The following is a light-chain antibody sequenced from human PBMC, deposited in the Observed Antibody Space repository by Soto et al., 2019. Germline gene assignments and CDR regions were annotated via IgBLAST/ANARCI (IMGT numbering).Light chain of an antibody. V-gene: IGKV1-5*01. CDR2: DAS. CDR1: QSISSW. CDR3: HRYNSVPLT. Sequence: DIQMTQSPSTLSASVGDRVTITCRASQSISSWLAWYQQKPGKAPKLLIYDASSLESGVPSRFSGSGSGTEFTLTISSLQPDDFATYFCHRYNSVPLTFGGGTKVDIK. J-gene: IGKJ4*01.